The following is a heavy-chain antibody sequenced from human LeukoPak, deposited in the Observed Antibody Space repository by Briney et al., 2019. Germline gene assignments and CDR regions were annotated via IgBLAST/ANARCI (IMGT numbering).Heavy chain of an antibody. J-gene: IGHJ3*02. CDR2: ISGRSGTI. CDR1: AFTISHYG. V-gene: IGHV3-48*04. CDR3: ARAEWLLGAFDI. Sequence: EGSLRLSCAASAFTISHYGMIWVRQAPGKGLEWVSYISGRSGTISYTDSVKGRFTISRDNAKNSLYLQMNSLRAEDTAVYYCARAEWLLGAFDIWGQGTMVTVSS. D-gene: IGHD6-19*01.